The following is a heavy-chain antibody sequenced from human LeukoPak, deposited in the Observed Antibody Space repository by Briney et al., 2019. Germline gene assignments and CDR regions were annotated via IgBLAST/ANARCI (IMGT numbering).Heavy chain of an antibody. CDR2: IYYSGST. Sequence: SETLSLTCTVSGGSISSYYWSWIRQPPGQGLEWIGYIYYSGSTNYNPSLKSRVTISVDTSKNQFSLKLSSVTAADTAVYYCARESGEAGYCSSTSCGLDYWGQGTLVTVSS. J-gene: IGHJ4*02. CDR3: ARESGEAGYCSSTSCGLDY. D-gene: IGHD2-2*01. V-gene: IGHV4-59*01. CDR1: GGSISSYY.